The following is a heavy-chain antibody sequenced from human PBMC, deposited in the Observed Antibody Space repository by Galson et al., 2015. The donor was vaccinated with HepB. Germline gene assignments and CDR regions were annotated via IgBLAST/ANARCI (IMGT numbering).Heavy chain of an antibody. CDR2: ISSSSTI. J-gene: IGHJ4*02. CDR3: ARGARGYYDSSGYYGDY. V-gene: IGHV3-48*04. CDR1: GFTFSSYS. Sequence: SLRLSCAASGFTFSSYSMNWVRQAPGKGLEWVSYISSSSTIYYADSAKGRFTISRDNAKNSLYLQMNSLRAEDTAVYYCARGARGYYDSSGYYGDYWGQGTLVTVSS. D-gene: IGHD3-22*01.